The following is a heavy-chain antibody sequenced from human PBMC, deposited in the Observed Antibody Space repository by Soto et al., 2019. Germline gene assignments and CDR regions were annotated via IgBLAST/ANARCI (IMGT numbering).Heavy chain of an antibody. Sequence: SETLSLTCTVSGGYISSSSYYWGWIRQPPGKGLEWIGSIYYSGSTYYNPSLKSRITINPDTSKNQFSLQLNSVTPEDTAVYYCARARGARTGVSPWFDPWGQGTLVTVSS. CDR2: IYYSGST. CDR3: ARARGARTGVSPWFDP. CDR1: GGYISSSSYY. J-gene: IGHJ5*02. D-gene: IGHD1-26*01. V-gene: IGHV4-39*01.